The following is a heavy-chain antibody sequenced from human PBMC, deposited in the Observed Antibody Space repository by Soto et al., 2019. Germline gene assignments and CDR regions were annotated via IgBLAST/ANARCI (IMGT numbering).Heavy chain of an antibody. J-gene: IGHJ6*02. CDR2: IIPIFGTA. CDR3: ARDKAGRRFGELLGGMDV. D-gene: IGHD3-10*01. V-gene: IGHV1-69*13. CDR1: GGTFSSNA. Sequence: SVKVSCKASGGTFSSNAISWVRQAPGQGLEWMGGIIPIFGTANYAQKFQGRVTITADESTSTAYMELSSLRSEDTAVYYCARDKAGRRFGELLGGMDVWGQGTKVTVSS.